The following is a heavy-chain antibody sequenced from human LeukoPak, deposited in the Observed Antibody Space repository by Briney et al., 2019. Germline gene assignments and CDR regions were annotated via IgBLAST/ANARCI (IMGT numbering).Heavy chain of an antibody. V-gene: IGHV3-21*01. J-gene: IGHJ4*02. CDR2: ISSFSSYI. CDR3: AREWGAAADY. Sequence: GGSLRLSCAASGFTFSTYSMNWVRQAPGRGLEWVSSISSFSSYIYYADSVKGRFTLSRDYSKNTLYLHMNSLRPEDTAVYYCAREWGAAADYWGQGTLVTVSS. CDR1: GFTFSTYS. D-gene: IGHD6-13*01.